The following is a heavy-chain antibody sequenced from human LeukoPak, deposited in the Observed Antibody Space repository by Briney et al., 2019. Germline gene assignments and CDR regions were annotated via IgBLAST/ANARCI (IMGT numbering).Heavy chain of an antibody. CDR3: ARVVADVFDI. J-gene: IGHJ3*02. CDR2: TRDKPNTYTT. CDR1: GFTFSDQY. V-gene: IGHV3-72*01. D-gene: IGHD2-15*01. Sequence: GGSLRLSCAASGFTFSDQYMDWVRQAPGKGLEWVGRTRDKPNTYTTEYAASVKGRFTISRDDSKNSLYLLMNSLKIEDTAIYYCARVVADVFDIWGQGTMVTVS.